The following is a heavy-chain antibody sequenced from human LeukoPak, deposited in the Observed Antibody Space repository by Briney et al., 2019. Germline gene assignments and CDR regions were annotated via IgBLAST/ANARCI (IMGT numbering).Heavy chain of an antibody. CDR2: INHSGST. J-gene: IGHJ4*02. CDR3: AREGSWTPYYFDY. D-gene: IGHD1-26*01. V-gene: IGHV4-34*01. CDR1: GGSFSGYY. Sequence: PSETLSLTCAVYGGSFSGYYWSWIRQPPGKGLEWIGEINHSGSTNYNPSLKSRVTISVDTSKNQFSLKLSSVTAADTAVYYCAREGSWTPYYFDYWGQGTLVTVSS.